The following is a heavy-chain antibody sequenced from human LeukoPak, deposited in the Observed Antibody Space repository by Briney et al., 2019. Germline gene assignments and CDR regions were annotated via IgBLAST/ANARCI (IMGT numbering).Heavy chain of an antibody. D-gene: IGHD3-22*01. Sequence: SQTLCLTCTVSGGSISSGRYYCSWVGQPAGKGLEWIRRIYTSGSTNYNHSLKSRVTISVDTSKNQFSLKLSSVTAADTAVYYCARDPHYYDSSGYYPYFDYWGQGTLVTVSS. CDR2: IYTSGST. J-gene: IGHJ4*02. CDR1: GGSISSGRYY. CDR3: ARDPHYYDSSGYYPYFDY. V-gene: IGHV4-61*02.